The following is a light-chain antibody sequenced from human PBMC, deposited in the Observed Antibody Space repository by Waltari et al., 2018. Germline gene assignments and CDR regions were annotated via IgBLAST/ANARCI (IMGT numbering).Light chain of an antibody. CDR2: RAS. V-gene: IGKV1-17*01. CDR3: VQYYSDPYS. Sequence: DIQMPPSPSSLSASVVDTFTITCRASKSFSSSLDWYQQKPGKAPKLLIYRASSLQSGVPSRFSGSKSGTDFTLKISSVQPEDIASYYCVQYYSDPYSFGEGTKVEIK. CDR1: KSFSSS. J-gene: IGKJ2*03.